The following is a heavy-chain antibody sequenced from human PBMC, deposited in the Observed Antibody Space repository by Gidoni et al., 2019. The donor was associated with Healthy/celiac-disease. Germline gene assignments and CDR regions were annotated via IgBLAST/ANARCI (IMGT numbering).Heavy chain of an antibody. D-gene: IGHD2-15*01. CDR3: VKASRYCSGGSCYSVNAFDI. Sequence: EVQLVESGGGWVQPGGSVRLACSAAGFTFSSDAMHWVRQAPGKGLEYVSAISSNWGSTYYADSVKGRFTISRDNSKNTLYLQMSSLRAEDTAVYYCVKASRYCSGGSCYSVNAFDIWGQGTMVTVSS. CDR2: ISSNWGST. V-gene: IGHV3-64D*09. CDR1: GFTFSSDA. J-gene: IGHJ3*02.